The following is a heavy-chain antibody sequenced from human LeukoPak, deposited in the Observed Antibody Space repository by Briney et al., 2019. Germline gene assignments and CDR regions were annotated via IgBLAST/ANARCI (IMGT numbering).Heavy chain of an antibody. Sequence: PGGSLRLSCAASGFTFRNYGMHWVRQAPGKGLEWVSSISSYVSETNYADSVKARFTVSRDNSKSTLYLQMNSLRAEDTAVYYCSSPYHGIPTLGSVYWGQGTLVTVSS. CDR1: GFTFRNYG. CDR3: SSPYHGIPTLGSVY. J-gene: IGHJ4*02. CDR2: ISSYVSET. D-gene: IGHD1-14*01. V-gene: IGHV3-30*03.